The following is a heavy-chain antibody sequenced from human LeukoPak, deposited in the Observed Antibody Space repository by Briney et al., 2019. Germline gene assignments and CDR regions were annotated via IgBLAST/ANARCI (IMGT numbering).Heavy chain of an antibody. CDR2: IWYDGSNK. J-gene: IGHJ4*02. Sequence: GRSLRLSCAASGFTFSSFGMHWVRQAPGKGLEWVAVIWYDGSNKYYADSVKGRFTISRDNSKNTLYLQMNSLGAEDTAVYYCATLDSFDYWGQGTLVTVSS. CDR1: GFTFSSFG. D-gene: IGHD1-1*01. CDR3: ATLDSFDY. V-gene: IGHV3-33*01.